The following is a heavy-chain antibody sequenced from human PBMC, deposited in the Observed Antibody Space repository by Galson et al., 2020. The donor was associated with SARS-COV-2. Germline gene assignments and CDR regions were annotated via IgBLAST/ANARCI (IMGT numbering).Heavy chain of an antibody. J-gene: IGHJ6*03. Sequence: SETLSLTCTVSGGSISSYYWSWIRQPPGKGLEWIGYIYYSGRTNYNPPLKSRVTISVDPSKNQFSLKLSSVAAADTAVYYCARGNVLRFLEWSLLYYYYYMDVWGKGTTVTVSS. CDR2: IYYSGRT. V-gene: IGHV4-59*01. D-gene: IGHD3-3*01. CDR1: GGSISSYY. CDR3: ARGNVLRFLEWSLLYYYYYMDV.